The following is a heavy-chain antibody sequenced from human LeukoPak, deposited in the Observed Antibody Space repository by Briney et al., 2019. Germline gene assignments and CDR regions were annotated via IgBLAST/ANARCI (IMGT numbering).Heavy chain of an antibody. J-gene: IGHJ3*02. CDR2: IYSGGST. CDR1: GFTLSDYN. Sequence: AGGSLRLSCATSGFTLSDYNMNWVRQAPGKGVEWVSVIYSGGSTYYADSVKGRFTISRDNSKNTLYLQMNSLRAEDTAVYYCARDMDQWPNNDAFDIWGQGTMVTVSS. V-gene: IGHV3-66*02. CDR3: ARDMDQWPNNDAFDI. D-gene: IGHD6-19*01.